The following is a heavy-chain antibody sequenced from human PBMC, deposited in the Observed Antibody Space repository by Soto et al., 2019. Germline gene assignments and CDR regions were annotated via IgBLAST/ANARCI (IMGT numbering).Heavy chain of an antibody. Sequence: PSDTLSLTCTVSGGSFSTYYWSWIRQPPGKGLEWIGYIYYSGYTNYNPSLKSRVTISIDTSKNQFSLKLSSVTAADTAVFYCARAGIGGYFSYWGQGALVNVSS. CDR2: IYYSGYT. J-gene: IGHJ4*02. D-gene: IGHD3-16*01. V-gene: IGHV4-59*01. CDR1: GGSFSTYY. CDR3: ARAGIGGYFSY.